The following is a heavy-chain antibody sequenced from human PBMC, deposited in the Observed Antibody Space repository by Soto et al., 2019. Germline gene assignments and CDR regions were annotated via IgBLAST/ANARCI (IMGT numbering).Heavy chain of an antibody. J-gene: IGHJ1*01. CDR3: VKDESINWYSGHFRH. V-gene: IGHV3-9*01. D-gene: IGHD6-13*01. Sequence: EVQLVESGGGLVQPGRSLRLSCAASGFTFDDYAMHWVRQVPGKSLECVSGINWNSGSIGYGDSVKGRFAISRDNAKNSLHLQMNSLSAEDTAFYYCVKDESINWYSGHFRHWGQGTLVTVSS. CDR2: INWNSGSI. CDR1: GFTFDDYA.